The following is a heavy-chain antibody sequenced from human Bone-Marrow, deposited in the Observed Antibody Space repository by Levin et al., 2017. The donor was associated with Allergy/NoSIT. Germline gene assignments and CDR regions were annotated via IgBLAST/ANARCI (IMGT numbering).Heavy chain of an antibody. D-gene: IGHD2-15*01. J-gene: IGHJ4*02. Sequence: SETLSLTCTVSGGSINTGGYYWNWIRQHPGKGLEWIGNIYYSGYTQYNPSLKSRVTISLDMSQNQFSLKVSSVTVADTAVYYCARGPRFCSGTTCYGAHYWGQGTLVTVSS. CDR1: GGSINTGGYY. V-gene: IGHV4-31*03. CDR3: ARGPRFCSGTTCYGAHY. CDR2: IYYSGYT.